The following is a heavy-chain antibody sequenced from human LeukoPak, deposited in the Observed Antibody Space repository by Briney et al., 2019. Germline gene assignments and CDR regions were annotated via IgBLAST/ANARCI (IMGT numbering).Heavy chain of an antibody. Sequence: PSQTLSLTCTVSGGSISSGGYYWSWIRQHPGKGLGWIGYIYYSGSTYYNPSLKSRVTISVDTSKNQFSLKLSSVTAADTAVYYCARGDSSTFWFDYWGQGTLVTVSS. CDR1: GGSISSGGYY. CDR3: ARGDSSTFWFDY. V-gene: IGHV4-31*03. CDR2: IYYSGST. D-gene: IGHD2/OR15-2a*01. J-gene: IGHJ4*02.